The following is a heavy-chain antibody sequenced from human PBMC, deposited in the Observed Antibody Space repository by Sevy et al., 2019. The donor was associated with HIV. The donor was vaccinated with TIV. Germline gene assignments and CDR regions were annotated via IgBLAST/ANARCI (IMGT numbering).Heavy chain of an antibody. CDR3: AKDRKVLLVVYAIPFDVFDI. CDR1: GFTFSYHG. CDR2: IHHDGSNE. Sequence: GGSLRLSCAASGFTFSYHGMHWVRQAPGKGLEWVAFIHHDGSNEFYADSVKGRFTISRDNSKNTLSLQMNSLRPEDTAAYYCAKDRKVLLVVYAIPFDVFDIWGQGTMVTVSS. D-gene: IGHD2-8*02. J-gene: IGHJ3*02. V-gene: IGHV3-30*02.